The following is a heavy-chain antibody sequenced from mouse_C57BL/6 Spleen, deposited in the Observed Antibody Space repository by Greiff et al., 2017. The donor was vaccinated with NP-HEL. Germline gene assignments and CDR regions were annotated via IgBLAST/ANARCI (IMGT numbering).Heavy chain of an antibody. CDR1: GYTFTSYT. J-gene: IGHJ4*01. CDR3: ARDGSMDARDY. V-gene: IGHV1-4*01. D-gene: IGHD1-1*01. CDR2: INPSSGYT. Sequence: VQLQQSGAELARPGASVKMSCKASGYTFTSYTMHWVKQRPGQGLEWIGYINPSSGYTKYNQKFKDKATLTADKSSSTAYMQLSSLTSEDSAVYYCARDGSMDARDYWGQGTSVTVSS.